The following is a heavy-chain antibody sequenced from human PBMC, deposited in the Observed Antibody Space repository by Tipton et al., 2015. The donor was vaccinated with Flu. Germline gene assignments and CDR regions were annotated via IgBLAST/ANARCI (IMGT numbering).Heavy chain of an antibody. CDR1: GFTFSSYG. CDR2: IWFDGTNK. CDR3: AIGETGFDAFDI. D-gene: IGHD1-1*01. Sequence: SLRLSCVASGFTFSSYGMPWVRQAPGKGLEWVAYIWFDGTNKYYADSVKGRLTISRDNSNEKLYLQMNSVRAEDTAVYFCAIGETGFDAFDIWGQGSMVTVSS. J-gene: IGHJ3*02. V-gene: IGHV3-33*01.